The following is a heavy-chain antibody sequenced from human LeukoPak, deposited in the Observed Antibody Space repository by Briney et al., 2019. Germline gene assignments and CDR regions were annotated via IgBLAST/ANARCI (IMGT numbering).Heavy chain of an antibody. Sequence: GGSLRLSCAASGFTFSTYSMNWVRQAPGKGLEWVSYISSSSGTVYYADSVKGRFTISRDNAKTPLYLQMNSLRAEDTAVYYCARYCGGDCSRAFDIWGQGTMVTVSS. D-gene: IGHD2-21*01. CDR2: ISSSSGTV. CDR3: ARYCGGDCSRAFDI. CDR1: GFTFSTYS. J-gene: IGHJ3*02. V-gene: IGHV3-48*01.